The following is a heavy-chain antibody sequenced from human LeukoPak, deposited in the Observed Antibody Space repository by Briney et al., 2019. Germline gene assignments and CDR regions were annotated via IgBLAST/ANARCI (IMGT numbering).Heavy chain of an antibody. CDR1: GGSISSSGYY. V-gene: IGHV4-39*07. CDR3: ARSHWGPFGSRIANWFDP. D-gene: IGHD7-27*01. Sequence: PSETLSLTCAVSGGSISSSGYYWGWIRQPPGKGLEWIGSIYYSGSTYYNPSLKSRVTISVDTSKNQFSLKVRSVTAADTAVYYCARSHWGPFGSRIANWFDPWGQGTLVTVSS. J-gene: IGHJ5*02. CDR2: IYYSGST.